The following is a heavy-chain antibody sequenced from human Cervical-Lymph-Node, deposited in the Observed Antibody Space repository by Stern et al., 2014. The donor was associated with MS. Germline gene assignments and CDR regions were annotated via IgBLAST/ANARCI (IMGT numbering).Heavy chain of an antibody. Sequence: QVQLVQSGGGVVQPGRSLRLSCVASGLTFSTSVMHWVRQAPGKGLEWVAVVWNDGSKEHFTDSVKGRFSTSRHTAKNTLHLQMSSLRAEDTAVYFCATSTASDAFDIWGQGTLVTVSS. CDR2: VWNDGSKE. J-gene: IGHJ3*02. V-gene: IGHV3-33*01. CDR3: ATSTASDAFDI. D-gene: IGHD2/OR15-2a*01. CDR1: GLTFSTSV.